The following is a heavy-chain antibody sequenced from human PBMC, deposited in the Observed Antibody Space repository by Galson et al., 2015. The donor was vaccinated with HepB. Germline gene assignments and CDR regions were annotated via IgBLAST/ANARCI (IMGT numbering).Heavy chain of an antibody. CDR1: DYTFTNYG. CDR3: ARGALIVVVGATQNNWFDP. Sequence: SVKVSCKASDYTFTNYGISWVRQAPGQGLEWMGWINTYNGITNYAQKFQGRVTMTKDTSTRTVYMMLRSLRSDDTAVYYCARGALIVVVGATQNNWFDPWGQGTLVTVSS. V-gene: IGHV1-18*01. CDR2: INTYNGIT. D-gene: IGHD2-15*01. J-gene: IGHJ5*02.